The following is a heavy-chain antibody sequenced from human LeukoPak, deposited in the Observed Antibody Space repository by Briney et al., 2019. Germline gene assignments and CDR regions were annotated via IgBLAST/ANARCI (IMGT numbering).Heavy chain of an antibody. Sequence: GGSLRLSCAASGFTFSSYAMNWVRQAPGEGLEWVSTLSGSTYYADSVGGRFTISRDNSKNTLYLQMNSLRAEDTAVYYCAKGRIRYCSSTNCYGDYWGQGTLVTVSS. CDR1: GFTFSSYA. CDR3: AKGRIRYCSSTNCYGDY. V-gene: IGHV3-23*01. D-gene: IGHD2-2*01. CDR2: LSGST. J-gene: IGHJ4*02.